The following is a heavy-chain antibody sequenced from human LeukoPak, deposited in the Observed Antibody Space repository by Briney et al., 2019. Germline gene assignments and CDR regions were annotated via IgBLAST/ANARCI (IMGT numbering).Heavy chain of an antibody. D-gene: IGHD4-17*01. J-gene: IGHJ4*02. Sequence: SQTLSLTCAVSGDSVSSNSVAWNWIRQSPSRGLEWLGRTYYRSTWFNDYAVSVKSRLTINPDTPKNQFSLHLNSVTPEDAAVYYCARARDYGAMYYFDNWSQGTLVTVSS. CDR2: TYYRSTWFN. V-gene: IGHV6-1*01. CDR3: ARARDYGAMYYFDN. CDR1: GDSVSSNSVA.